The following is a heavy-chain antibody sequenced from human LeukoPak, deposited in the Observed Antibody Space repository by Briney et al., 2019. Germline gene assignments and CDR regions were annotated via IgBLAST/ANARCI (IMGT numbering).Heavy chain of an antibody. J-gene: IGHJ4*02. V-gene: IGHV4-4*02. CDR3: SRESGPFCPFGY. Sequence: PGGSLRLSCAASEFTFTSYELNWVRQPPGQGLEWIGEVSLAGRTNYNPSLNSRVTMSLDETRNQVSLNLTSVTAADTAIYYCSRESGPFCPFGYWGQGTLVIVPS. CDR1: EFTFTSYEL. CDR2: VSLAGRT. D-gene: IGHD1-26*01.